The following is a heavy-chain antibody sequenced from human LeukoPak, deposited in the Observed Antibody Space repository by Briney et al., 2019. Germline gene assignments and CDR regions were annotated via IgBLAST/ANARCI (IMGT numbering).Heavy chain of an antibody. CDR1: GDSFTSYF. D-gene: IGHD6-19*01. CDR3: AKDLAVGIAVAGTPGVGDY. Sequence: LTCTVSGDSFTSYFWSWIRQPPGKGLEWVSAISGSGGSTYYADSVKGRFTISRDNSKNTLYLQMNSLRAEDTAVYYCAKDLAVGIAVAGTPGVGDYWGQGTLVTVSS. CDR2: ISGSGGST. V-gene: IGHV3-23*01. J-gene: IGHJ4*02.